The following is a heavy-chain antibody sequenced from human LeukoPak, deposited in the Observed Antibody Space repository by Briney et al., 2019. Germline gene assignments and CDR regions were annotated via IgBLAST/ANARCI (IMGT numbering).Heavy chain of an antibody. J-gene: IGHJ3*02. D-gene: IGHD3-22*01. CDR3: AREVRDSSGYYSQGSDAFDI. V-gene: IGHV1-18*01. CDR1: GYTFTSYG. Sequence: GASVKVSCKASGYTFTSYGISWVRQAPGQGLEWMGWISAYNGNTNYAQKLQGRVTMTTDTSTSTAYMELRSLRSDDTAVYYYAREVRDSSGYYSQGSDAFDIWGQGTMVTVSS. CDR2: ISAYNGNT.